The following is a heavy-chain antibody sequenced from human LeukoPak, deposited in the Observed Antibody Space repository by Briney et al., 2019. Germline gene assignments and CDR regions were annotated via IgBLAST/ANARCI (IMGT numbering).Heavy chain of an antibody. CDR2: ISSGSSYI. Sequence: GGSLRLSCAASGFTFSSYNMNWVRQAPGKGLEWVSSISSGSSYIYYADSGKGRFTISRDNAKNSLYLQMNSLRAEDTALYYCARYGGNAFDVWGQGTMVTVPS. V-gene: IGHV3-21*01. CDR3: ARYGGNAFDV. D-gene: IGHD4/OR15-4a*01. J-gene: IGHJ3*01. CDR1: GFTFSSYN.